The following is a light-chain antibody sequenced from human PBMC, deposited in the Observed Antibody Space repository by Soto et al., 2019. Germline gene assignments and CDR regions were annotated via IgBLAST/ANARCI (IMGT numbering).Light chain of an antibody. Sequence: ENVLTQSPRTLPLSPRERTTLXXRARQSDSNNYLAWYQQKPGQAPXLLIYGASNRATGIPDRFSGSGSGTDFTLTISRLEAEDFAVYYCQQSGSSGTFGQGTKVDIK. CDR1: QSDSNNY. V-gene: IGKV3-20*01. CDR3: QQSGSSGT. CDR2: GAS. J-gene: IGKJ1*01.